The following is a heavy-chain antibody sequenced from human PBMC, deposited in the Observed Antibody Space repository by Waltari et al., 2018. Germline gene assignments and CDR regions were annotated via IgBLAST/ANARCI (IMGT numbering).Heavy chain of an antibody. V-gene: IGHV3-21*02. D-gene: IGHD3-3*02. J-gene: IGHJ3*01. CDR1: GLTFSTYA. Sequence: EVQLVESGGGLVKPGGSLRLSCAASGLTFSTYAMNWVRRAPGKGLEWVSFMSGVGSYVYSAESLKGRITISRDNPKNSLYLQLDSLRAEDTAMYYCASQHCWYCGFDVWGQGAMVTVSS. CDR2: MSGVGSYV. CDR3: ASQHCWYCGFDV.